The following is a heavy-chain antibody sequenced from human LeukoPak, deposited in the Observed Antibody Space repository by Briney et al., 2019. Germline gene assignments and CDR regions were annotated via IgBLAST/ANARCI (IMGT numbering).Heavy chain of an antibody. CDR2: INHSGST. CDR1: GGSFSGYY. V-gene: IGHV4-34*01. Sequence: PSETLSLTCAVYGGSFSGYYWSWIRQPPGKGLEWIGEINHSGSTNYNPSLKSRVTISVDTSKNQFSLKLSSVTAAGTAVYYCARVYSSSWRYYYYGMDVWGQGTTVTVSS. CDR3: ARVYSSSWRYYYYGMDV. J-gene: IGHJ6*02. D-gene: IGHD6-13*01.